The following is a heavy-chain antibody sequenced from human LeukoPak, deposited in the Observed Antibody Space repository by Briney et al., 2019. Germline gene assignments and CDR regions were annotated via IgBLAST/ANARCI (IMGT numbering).Heavy chain of an antibody. V-gene: IGHV3-23*01. D-gene: IGHD3-10*01. Sequence: GGSLRLSCAASGFTFSSYGMSWVRQAPGKGLEWVSAISGSGGSTYYADSVKGRFTISRDNSKNTLYLQMNSLRAEDTAVYYCAKESRPLRLLWSRMYYFDYWGQGTLVTVSS. CDR1: GFTFSSYG. CDR3: AKESRPLRLLWSRMYYFDY. CDR2: ISGSGGST. J-gene: IGHJ4*02.